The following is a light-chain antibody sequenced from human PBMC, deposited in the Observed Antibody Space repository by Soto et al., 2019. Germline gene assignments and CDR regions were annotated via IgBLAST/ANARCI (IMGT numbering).Light chain of an antibody. J-gene: IGLJ1*01. V-gene: IGLV2-8*01. CDR1: SSDVGAYNY. CDR2: EVT. CDR3: ASYAGSNKV. Sequence: QSALTQPPSASGSPGQSVTISCTGTSSDVGAYNYVSWYQQHPGKAPKLMIYEVTKRPSGVPDRSSGSKSGNTASLTVSVLPAEDEADYCCASYAGSNKVFGTGTKLTVL.